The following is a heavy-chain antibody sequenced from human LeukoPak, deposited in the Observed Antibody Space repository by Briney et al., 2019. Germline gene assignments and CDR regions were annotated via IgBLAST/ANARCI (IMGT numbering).Heavy chain of an antibody. D-gene: IGHD2-15*01. CDR2: INPNSGGT. Sequence: GASVKVSCKASGYTFTGYYMHWVRQAPGQGLGWMGWINPNSGGTNYAQKFQGRVTMTRDTSISTAYMELSRLRSDDTAVYYCASVGGRYCSGGSCYVNDYWGQGTLVTVSS. V-gene: IGHV1-2*02. CDR1: GYTFTGYY. CDR3: ASVGGRYCSGGSCYVNDY. J-gene: IGHJ4*02.